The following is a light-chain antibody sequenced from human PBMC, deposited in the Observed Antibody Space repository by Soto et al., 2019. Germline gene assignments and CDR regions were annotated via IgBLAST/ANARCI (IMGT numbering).Light chain of an antibody. CDR2: KAS. Sequence: DIQMTQSPSTLSASVGDRVTITCRASQSISSWLAWYQQKPGKAPKLLSYKASSLESGVPSRFSGSGSGTEFTLTISSLQPDDFATYYCQQYDNYSSTFGQGTKLEIK. CDR3: QQYDNYSST. J-gene: IGKJ2*01. CDR1: QSISSW. V-gene: IGKV1-5*03.